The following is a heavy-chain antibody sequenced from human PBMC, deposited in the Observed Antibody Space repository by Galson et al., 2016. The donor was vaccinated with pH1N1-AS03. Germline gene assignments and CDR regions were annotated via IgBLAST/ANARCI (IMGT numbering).Heavy chain of an antibody. V-gene: IGHV3-48*02. CDR3: ARGNGYRNPRFDC. CDR1: GFTFSSYS. CDR2: ISLSSSTI. J-gene: IGHJ4*02. D-gene: IGHD5-18*01. Sequence: SLRLSCAASGFTFSSYSMNWVRQAPGKGLEWVSYISLSSSTIYYADSVKGRFTISRDNAKNSLYLQMNSLRDEDTAVYYCARGNGYRNPRFDCWGQGTLVTVSS.